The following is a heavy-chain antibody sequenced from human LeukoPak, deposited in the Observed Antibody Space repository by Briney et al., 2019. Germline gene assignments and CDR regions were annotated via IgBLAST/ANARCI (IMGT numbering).Heavy chain of an antibody. CDR2: ISYDGSNK. V-gene: IGHV3-30*18. J-gene: IGHJ3*02. D-gene: IGHD3-22*01. CDR1: GFTFSSYG. CDR3: AKDYYDSSGYPGVYDI. Sequence: GGSLRLSCAASGFTFSSYGMHWVRQAPGKGLEWVAVISYDGSNKYYADSVKGRFTISRDNSKNTLYLQMNSLRAEDTAVYYCAKDYYDSSGYPGVYDIWGQGTMVTVSS.